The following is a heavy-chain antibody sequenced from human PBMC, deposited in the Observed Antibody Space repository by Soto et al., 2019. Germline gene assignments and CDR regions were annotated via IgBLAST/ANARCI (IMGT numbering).Heavy chain of an antibody. Sequence: QVQLVESGGGVVQPGRSLRLSCAASGFTFSSYAMHWVRQAPGKGLEWVAVILYDGSNKYYADSVKGRFTISRDNSKNTLDLQMASLRAEDTAVYYCARRLPGSYSSNWYAVDYWGQGTLVTVSS. D-gene: IGHD6-13*01. CDR1: GFTFSSYA. CDR3: ARRLPGSYSSNWYAVDY. V-gene: IGHV3-30-3*01. CDR2: ILYDGSNK. J-gene: IGHJ4*02.